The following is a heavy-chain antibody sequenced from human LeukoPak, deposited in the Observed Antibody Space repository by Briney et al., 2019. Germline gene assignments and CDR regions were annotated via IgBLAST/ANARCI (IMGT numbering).Heavy chain of an antibody. CDR3: ARVAYCGGDCYPSSPDY. CDR2: IYYSGSS. CDR1: GGSISSSSYY. J-gene: IGHJ4*02. D-gene: IGHD2-21*02. V-gene: IGHV4-39*07. Sequence: PSETLPLTCTVSGGSISSSSYYWGWIRQPPGKGLEWIGSIYYSGSSYYNPSLKSRITISVDTSKNQFSLKLSSVTAADTAVYYCARVAYCGGDCYPSSPDYWGQGTLVTVSS.